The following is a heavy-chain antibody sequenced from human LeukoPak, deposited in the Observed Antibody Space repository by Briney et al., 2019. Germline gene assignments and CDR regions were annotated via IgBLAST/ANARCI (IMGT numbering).Heavy chain of an antibody. D-gene: IGHD1-26*01. CDR1: GFTFSNYG. J-gene: IGHJ4*02. V-gene: IGHV3-33*06. CDR3: AKPTRGGGGSFLIEQ. Sequence: QAGGSLRLSCAASGFTFSNYGMHWVRQTPDKGLEWVAIIWNDGTYDYYADSVKGRFTISRDNSKNMLYLQMNSLRAEDTAVYYCAKPTRGGGGSFLIEQWGQGTLVTVSS. CDR2: IWNDGTYD.